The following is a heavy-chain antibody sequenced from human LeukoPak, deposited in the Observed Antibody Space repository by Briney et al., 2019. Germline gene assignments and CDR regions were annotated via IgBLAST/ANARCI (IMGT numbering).Heavy chain of an antibody. D-gene: IGHD3-10*01. CDR3: ARHTMVRGVINPLDY. J-gene: IGHJ4*02. V-gene: IGHV1-2*02. CDR2: IDPRSGAT. Sequence: ASVRVSCKTSGYPFTSYFLHWVRQAPGRGLEWMGWIDPRSGATGYAQKFHGRVTMTRDTYISTVYMELSSLTSDDTAVYYCARHTMVRGVINPLDYWGQGTLVTVSS. CDR1: GYPFTSYF.